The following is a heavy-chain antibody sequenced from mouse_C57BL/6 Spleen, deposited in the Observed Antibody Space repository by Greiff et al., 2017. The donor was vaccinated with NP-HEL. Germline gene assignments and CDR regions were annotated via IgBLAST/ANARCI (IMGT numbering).Heavy chain of an antibody. Sequence: EVKLVESGEGLVKPGGSLKLSCAASGFTFSSYAMSWVRQTPEKRLEWVAYISSGGDYIYYADTVKGRFTISRDNARNTLYLQMSSLKSEDTAMYYCTRDRYLYAMDYWGQGTSVTVSS. J-gene: IGHJ4*01. CDR1: GFTFSSYA. D-gene: IGHD5-1-1*01. CDR3: TRDRYLYAMDY. CDR2: ISSGGDYI. V-gene: IGHV5-9-1*02.